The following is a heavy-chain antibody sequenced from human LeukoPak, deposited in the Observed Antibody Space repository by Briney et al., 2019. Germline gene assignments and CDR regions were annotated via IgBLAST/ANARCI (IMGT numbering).Heavy chain of an antibody. CDR2: IIPIFGTP. D-gene: IGHD2-15*01. J-gene: IGHJ4*02. CDR3: ARDNGWQYCSGGSCYLLDY. V-gene: IGHV1-69*06. Sequence: SVKVSCKASVGTFSSYAISWVRQPPAQGVEWMGGIIPIFGTPNYAQKFQGRVTITADKSTSTAYMELSSLRSEDTAVYYCARDNGWQYCSGGSCYLLDYWGQGTLVTVSS. CDR1: VGTFSSYA.